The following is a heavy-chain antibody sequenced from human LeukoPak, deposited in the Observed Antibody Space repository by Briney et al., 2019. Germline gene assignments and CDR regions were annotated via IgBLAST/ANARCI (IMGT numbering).Heavy chain of an antibody. CDR3: AKVEYRYCSSTSCYGFDY. Sequence: PGGSLRLSCAASGFTFSSYGMHWVRQAPGKGPEWVAFIRYDGSNKYYADSVKGRFTISRDNSKNTLYLQMNSLRAEDTAVYYCAKVEYRYCSSTSCYGFDYWGQGTLVTVSS. D-gene: IGHD2-2*01. CDR1: GFTFSSYG. V-gene: IGHV3-30*02. CDR2: IRYDGSNK. J-gene: IGHJ4*02.